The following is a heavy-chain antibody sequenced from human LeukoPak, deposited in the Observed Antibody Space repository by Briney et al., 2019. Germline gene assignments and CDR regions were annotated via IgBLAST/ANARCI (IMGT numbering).Heavy chain of an antibody. Sequence: PSETLSLTCTVSGGSISSYYWSWLRQPPGKGLEWIGYIYYSGSTNYNPSLKSRVTISVDTSKNQFSLKLSSVTAADTAVYYCARSRIAVTFDYWGQGTLVTVSS. CDR1: GGSISSYY. J-gene: IGHJ4*02. V-gene: IGHV4-59*01. CDR2: IYYSGST. CDR3: ARSRIAVTFDY. D-gene: IGHD6-19*01.